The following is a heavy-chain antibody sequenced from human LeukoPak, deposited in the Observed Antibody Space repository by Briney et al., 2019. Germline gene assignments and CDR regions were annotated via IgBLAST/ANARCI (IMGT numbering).Heavy chain of an antibody. V-gene: IGHV5-51*01. CDR3: GRAPPPWELLTGAFDI. J-gene: IGHJ3*02. D-gene: IGHD7-27*01. CDR2: IYATDSGI. Sequence: GESLKISCKASGYIFTNYWIGWVRQMPGKGLEWMGIIYATDSGIKYSPSFLGQVTISADKSVSTAYLQWTSLKASDTAMYYCGRAPPPWELLTGAFDIWGQGTMVIVSS. CDR1: GYIFTNYW.